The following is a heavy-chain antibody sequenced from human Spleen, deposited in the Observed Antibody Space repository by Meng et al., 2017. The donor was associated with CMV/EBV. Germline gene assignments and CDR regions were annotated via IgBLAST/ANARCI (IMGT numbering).Heavy chain of an antibody. D-gene: IGHD2-8*01. CDR3: ATGLMSAFEV. CDR1: GFTFSSYW. CDR2: INSDGSST. J-gene: IGHJ3*01. Sequence: GESLKISCAASGFTFSSYWMHWVRQAPGKGLVWVSRINSDGSSTSYADSVKGRFTISRDNAKNTLYLQMNSLRAEDTAVYYCATGLMSAFEVWGQGTMVTVSS. V-gene: IGHV3-74*01.